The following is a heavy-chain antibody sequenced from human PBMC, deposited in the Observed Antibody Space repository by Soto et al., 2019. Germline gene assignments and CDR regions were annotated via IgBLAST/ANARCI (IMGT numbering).Heavy chain of an antibody. J-gene: IGHJ5*02. V-gene: IGHV4-39*01. CDR3: ASSNWNSGDWFDP. CDR1: GGSMRSNSYY. Sequence: PSESLSLTCTVWGGSMRSNSYYWGRILQPPGKGLEWIGSIYYIGSTYYNPSLKSRVTISVDTSKNQLSLKLSSVTAADPAVYYCASSNWNSGDWFDPWGQGTLVTVSS. CDR2: IYYIGST. D-gene: IGHD1-7*01.